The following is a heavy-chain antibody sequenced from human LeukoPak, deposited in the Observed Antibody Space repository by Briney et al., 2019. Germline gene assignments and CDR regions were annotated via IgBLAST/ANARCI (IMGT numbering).Heavy chain of an antibody. Sequence: DSVKVSCKASGYTFTTYAIHWVRQAPGQRLEWMGWINPGNDNTKYSQKFQGRLTITRDTSASAAYMELSNLRSGDTAVYYCARDYGDYSYFDYWGHGTLVTVSS. D-gene: IGHD4-17*01. V-gene: IGHV1-3*01. CDR2: INPGNDNT. J-gene: IGHJ4*01. CDR3: ARDYGDYSYFDY. CDR1: GYTFTTYA.